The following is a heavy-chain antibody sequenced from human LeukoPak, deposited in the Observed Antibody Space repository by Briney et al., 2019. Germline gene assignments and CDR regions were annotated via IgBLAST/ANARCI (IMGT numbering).Heavy chain of an antibody. J-gene: IGHJ4*02. Sequence: PGGSLRLSCAASGFTFSSHAMNWVRQAPGKGLEYVSAISSNGDATFYANSVKGRFTISRDNSKNTLYLQMGSLRAEDMAVYYCVRVGNYREFDYWGQGTLVTVSS. CDR2: ISSNGDAT. D-gene: IGHD1-7*01. V-gene: IGHV3-64*01. CDR3: VRVGNYREFDY. CDR1: GFTFSSHA.